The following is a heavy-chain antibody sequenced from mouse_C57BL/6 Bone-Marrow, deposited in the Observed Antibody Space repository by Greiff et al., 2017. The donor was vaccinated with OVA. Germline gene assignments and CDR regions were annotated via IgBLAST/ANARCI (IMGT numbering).Heavy chain of an antibody. V-gene: IGHV14-2*01. CDR3: ARVTTPHAFCYAMDY. Sequence: VQLQQSGAELVKPGASVKLSCTASGFNIKDYYMHWVKQRTEQGLEWIGRIDPEDGETKYAPKFQGKAPITADTSSNTAYLQLSSLTSEDTAVYYCARVTTPHAFCYAMDYWGQGTSVTVSS. CDR1: GFNIKDYY. J-gene: IGHJ4*01. CDR2: IDPEDGET. D-gene: IGHD1-1*01.